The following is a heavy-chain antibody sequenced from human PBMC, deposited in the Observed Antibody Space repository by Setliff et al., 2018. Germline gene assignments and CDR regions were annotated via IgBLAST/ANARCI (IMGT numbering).Heavy chain of an antibody. CDR3: AREGRRYYDSSGYYYDPYYYYYYMDV. CDR2: ISAYNDNT. D-gene: IGHD3-22*01. V-gene: IGHV1-18*01. J-gene: IGHJ6*03. CDR1: GYTFTNYG. Sequence: GASVKVSCKASGYTFTNYGISWVRQAPGQGLEWMGWISAYNDNTNYAQKVQGRVTMTTDTSTSTAYMELRSLTSDDTAVYYCAREGRRYYDSSGYYYDPYYYYYYMDVWGKGTTVTVSS.